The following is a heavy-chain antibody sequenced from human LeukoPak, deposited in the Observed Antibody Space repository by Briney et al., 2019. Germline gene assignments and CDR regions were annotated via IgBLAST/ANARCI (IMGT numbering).Heavy chain of an antibody. CDR1: DGSISSSSYY. CDR3: ARGRGDGYNAYYYYNHMDV. Sequence: SETLSLTCTVSDGSISSSSYYWGWIRQPPGKGLEWIGTIYFSGGTYYNPSLKSRVTISVDMSKSQFSLKLSSVTAADTAVYYCARGRGDGYNAYYYYNHMDVWGKGTTVTVSS. CDR2: IYFSGGT. V-gene: IGHV4-39*07. D-gene: IGHD5-24*01. J-gene: IGHJ6*03.